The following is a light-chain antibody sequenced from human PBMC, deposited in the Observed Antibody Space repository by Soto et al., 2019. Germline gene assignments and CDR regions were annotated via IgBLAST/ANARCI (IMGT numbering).Light chain of an antibody. V-gene: IGKV1-5*02. CDR3: QQYSVYWT. CDR1: QSVSTR. Sequence: DIQMTQSPSSLSASVGDRVTIICRASQSVSTRLAWYQQKPVKAPKVLIYDASSWAGGVPSRFTGSGSGTEFTLTINSLQPDDFATYYCQQYSVYWTFGQGTKV. CDR2: DAS. J-gene: IGKJ1*01.